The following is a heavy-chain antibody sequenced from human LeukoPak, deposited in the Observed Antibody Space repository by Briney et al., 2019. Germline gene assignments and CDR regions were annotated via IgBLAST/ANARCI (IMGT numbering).Heavy chain of an antibody. CDR1: GYTFTSYG. V-gene: IGHV1-18*01. D-gene: IGHD2-15*01. J-gene: IGHJ6*02. CDR2: ISAYNGNT. CDR3: ARDRVLGSPILSGMDV. Sequence: ASVKVSCKASGYTFTSYGIIWVRQAPGQGLEWMGWISAYNGNTNYAQKLQGRVTMTTDTSTSTAYMELRSLRSNDTAVYYCARDRVLGSPILSGMDVWGQGTTVTVSS.